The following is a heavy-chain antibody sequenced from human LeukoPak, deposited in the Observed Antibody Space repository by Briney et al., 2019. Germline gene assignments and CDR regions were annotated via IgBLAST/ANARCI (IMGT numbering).Heavy chain of an antibody. CDR1: RRPFSGDC. D-gene: IGHD6-19*01. J-gene: IGHJ4*02. CDR2: INHSGST. CDR3: ARGSLVHSSGCRY. Sequence: PSEIRSRSRAVDRRPFSGDCWSWIPPHPGKGMEWIGEINHSGSTNYNPSLKSRVTISVDTSKNQFSLKLSSVTAADTAVYYCARGSLVHSSGCRYWGKGTLVNVSS. V-gene: IGHV4-34*01.